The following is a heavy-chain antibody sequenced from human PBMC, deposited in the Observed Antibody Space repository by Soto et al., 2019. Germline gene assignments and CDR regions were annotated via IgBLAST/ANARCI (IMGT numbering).Heavy chain of an antibody. V-gene: IGHV3-72*01. J-gene: IGHJ4*02. CDR3: ASAWFGELKYFVS. CDR2: IRNKADSYTT. D-gene: IGHD3-10*01. CDR1: GFTFSDHY. Sequence: EVHLVESGGGLVQPGGSLRLSCAASGFTFSDHYMEWVRQAPGKGLEWVGRIRNKADSYTTEYGASVKGRFTISRDDSKTSLSLQMNRLKTGDTAVYYCASAWFGELKYFVSLGQGTLVTVSS.